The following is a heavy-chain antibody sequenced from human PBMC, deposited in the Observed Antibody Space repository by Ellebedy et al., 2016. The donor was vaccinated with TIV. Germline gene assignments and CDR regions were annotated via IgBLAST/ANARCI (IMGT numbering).Heavy chain of an antibody. Sequence: GGSLRLSXVASGFNFRKSWMAWVRQAPGTGLEWVANINDDGKEKYYVDSLKGRFTISRDNGKNSLFLHINSLRDEDTAVYCCARDMAYDAFDIWGQGTMLTVSS. J-gene: IGHJ3*02. CDR1: GFNFRKSW. CDR3: ARDMAYDAFDI. V-gene: IGHV3-7*04. D-gene: IGHD5-24*01. CDR2: INDDGKEK.